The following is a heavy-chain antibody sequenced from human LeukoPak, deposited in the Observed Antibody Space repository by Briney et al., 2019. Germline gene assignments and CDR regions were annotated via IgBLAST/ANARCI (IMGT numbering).Heavy chain of an antibody. D-gene: IGHD3-22*01. CDR3: AREALYDSESGMDV. CDR2: IWYDGSNK. J-gene: IGHJ6*02. Sequence: GGSLRLSCAASGFTFSSYGMHWVRQAPGKGLEWGAVIWYDGSNKYYADSVKGRFTISRDNSKNTLYLQMNSLRAEDTAVYYCAREALYDSESGMDVWGQGTTVTVSS. CDR1: GFTFSSYG. V-gene: IGHV3-33*01.